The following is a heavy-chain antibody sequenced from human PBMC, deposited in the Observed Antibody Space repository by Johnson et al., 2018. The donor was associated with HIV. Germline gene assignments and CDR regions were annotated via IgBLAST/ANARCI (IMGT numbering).Heavy chain of an antibody. CDR2: ISYDGSNK. J-gene: IGHJ3*02. V-gene: IGHV3-30*04. Sequence: QVQLVESGGGVVQPGRSLRLSCAASGFTFSSSAMHWVRQAPGKGLEWVAVISYDGSNKYSADSVKGRFTISRDNSKNTLYLQMNSLRAEDTAVYYCAREPRITAFRDAFDIWGQGTMVTVSS. CDR3: AREPRITAFRDAFDI. D-gene: IGHD6-6*01. CDR1: GFTFSSSA.